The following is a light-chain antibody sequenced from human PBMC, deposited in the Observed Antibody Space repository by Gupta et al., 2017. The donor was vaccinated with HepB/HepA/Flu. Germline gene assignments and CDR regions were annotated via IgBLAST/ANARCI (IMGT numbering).Light chain of an antibody. CDR1: SSNVGRDN. J-gene: IGLJ1*01. CDR2: NDD. Sequence: QPVLTQTPSASGTPGQRVAISCSGSSSNVGRDNVYWYRQLPGTAPKLLIYNDDRRPSGVPARFSGSESGTSASLSISGLRAEDEADYYCAAWDNSLSAYVFGTGTWVTVL. CDR3: AAWDNSLSAYV. V-gene: IGLV1-47*02.